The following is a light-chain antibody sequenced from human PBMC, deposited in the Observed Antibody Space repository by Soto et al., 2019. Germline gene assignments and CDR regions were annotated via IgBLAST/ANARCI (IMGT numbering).Light chain of an antibody. V-gene: IGKV1-13*02. CDR2: DAS. CDR1: QGISSA. J-gene: IGKJ2*01. CDR3: QQFNIYPQT. Sequence: AIELTQSPSSLSASVGDRVTITCRASQGISSALAWYQQKPGKAPKLLIYDASRLDSGVPSRFSGSGSGTDFTLNISSLQPEDFATYFCQQFNIYPQTFGQETKLDIK.